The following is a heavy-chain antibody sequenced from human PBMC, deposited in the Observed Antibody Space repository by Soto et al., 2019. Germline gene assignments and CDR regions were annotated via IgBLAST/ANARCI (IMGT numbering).Heavy chain of an antibody. CDR2: IIPIFGTA. J-gene: IGHJ6*02. CDR1: GGTFSSYA. V-gene: IGHV1-69*13. D-gene: IGHD3-3*01. Sequence: SVKVSCKASGGTFSSYAISWVRQAPGQGLEWMGGIIPIFGTANYAQKFQGRVTITADESTSTAYMELSSLRSEDTAAYYCARDRDHRYYDFWSGESPGMDVWGQGTTVTVSS. CDR3: ARDRDHRYYDFWSGESPGMDV.